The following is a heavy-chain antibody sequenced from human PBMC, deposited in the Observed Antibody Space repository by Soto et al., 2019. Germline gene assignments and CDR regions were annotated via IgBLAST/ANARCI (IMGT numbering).Heavy chain of an antibody. V-gene: IGHV1-24*01. J-gene: IGHJ5*02. CDR1: ADTFTSYY. CDR2: FDPKDGLP. Sequence: ASVKVSCKAPADTFTSYYIHWMRQSPGTGLECMGGFDPKDGLPVYAQNFEGRVTMTEDASTDTAYLEVENLRSEDTAVYFCATVVGLGGYYFDAWGQGSLVTVSS. D-gene: IGHD2-15*01. CDR3: ATVVGLGGYYFDA.